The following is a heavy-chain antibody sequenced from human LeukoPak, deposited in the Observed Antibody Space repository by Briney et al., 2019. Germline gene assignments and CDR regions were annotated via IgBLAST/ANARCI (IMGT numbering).Heavy chain of an antibody. CDR3: ARTPTLSGEFDY. D-gene: IGHD2-15*01. Sequence: PVGSLRLSCAASGFTFSSYSMNWVRQAPGKGLEWVSSISSSSNYIYYADSVKGRFTISRDHAKNSLYLQLNSLRAEDTAVYYCARTPTLSGEFDYWGQGTLVTVSS. V-gene: IGHV3-21*01. J-gene: IGHJ4*02. CDR2: ISSSSNYI. CDR1: GFTFSSYS.